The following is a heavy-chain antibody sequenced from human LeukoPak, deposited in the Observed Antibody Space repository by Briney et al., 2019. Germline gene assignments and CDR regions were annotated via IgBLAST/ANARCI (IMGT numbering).Heavy chain of an antibody. CDR1: GFTVSSYS. D-gene: IGHD3-22*01. V-gene: IGHV3-48*02. CDR2: ISSSSSTI. J-gene: IGHJ4*02. Sequence: GGSLRLSCAASGFTVSSYSMNWVRQAPGKGLEWVSYISSSSSTIYYADSVKGRFTISRDNAKNSLYLQMNSLRDEDTAVYYCARGGYYDSSGPRFDYWGQGTLVTVSS. CDR3: ARGGYYDSSGPRFDY.